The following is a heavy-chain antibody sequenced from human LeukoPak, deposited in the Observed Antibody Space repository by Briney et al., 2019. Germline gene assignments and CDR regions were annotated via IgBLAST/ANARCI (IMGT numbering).Heavy chain of an antibody. V-gene: IGHV3-21*01. J-gene: IGHJ4*02. D-gene: IGHD2-15*01. CDR2: ISSSSSYI. Sequence: GGSLRLSCAASGFTFSNYNMNWVRQAPGKGLEWVSSISSSSSYIYYADSVKGRFTISRDNAKNSLYLQMNSLRAEDTAVYYCARLLSGERPRYPFDYWGQGTLVTVSS. CDR1: GFTFSNYN. CDR3: ARLLSGERPRYPFDY.